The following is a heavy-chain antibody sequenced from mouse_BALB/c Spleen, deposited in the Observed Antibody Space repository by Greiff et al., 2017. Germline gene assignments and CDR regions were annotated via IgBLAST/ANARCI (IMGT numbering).Heavy chain of an antibody. CDR2: IWAGGST. CDR3: ARDEGYDSRAMDY. D-gene: IGHD2-4*01. Sequence: VKLQESGPGLVAPSQSLSITCTVSGFSLTSYGVHWVRQPPGKGLEWLGVIWAGGSTNYNSALMSRLSISKDNSKSQVFLKMNSLQTDDTAMYYCARDEGYDSRAMDYWGQGTSVTVSS. V-gene: IGHV2-9*02. CDR1: GFSLTSYG. J-gene: IGHJ4*01.